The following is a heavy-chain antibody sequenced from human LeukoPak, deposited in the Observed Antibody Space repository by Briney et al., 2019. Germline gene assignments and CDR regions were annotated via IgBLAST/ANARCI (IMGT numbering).Heavy chain of an antibody. CDR2: INPIFRTA. Sequence: SVTVSCKASGGTFIISAISWVRQAPGQGLEWMGGINPIFRTANYAQKFQGRVSITADESTSTAYMELSSLRSEDTAVYYCAREGSDGYYGMDVWGQGTTVTVSS. CDR1: GGTFIISA. CDR3: AREGSDGYYGMDV. V-gene: IGHV1-69*13. D-gene: IGHD2-15*01. J-gene: IGHJ6*02.